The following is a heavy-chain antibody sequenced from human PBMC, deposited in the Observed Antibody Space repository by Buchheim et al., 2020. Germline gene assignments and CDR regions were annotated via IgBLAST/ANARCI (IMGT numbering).Heavy chain of an antibody. CDR3: ARDRDYDFWSAYSYKYYFDF. Sequence: QVQVVQSGAEVKKPGASVKVSCKTSGYKFTSNAIHWVRQAPGQRLEWMGWINAGNGNTKYSQKFQGRVTFTRDTSASTAYMELSSLRSEDTAIYYCARDRDYDFWSAYSYKYYFDFWGQGTL. CDR1: GYKFTSNA. CDR2: INAGNGNT. D-gene: IGHD3-3*01. V-gene: IGHV1-3*01. J-gene: IGHJ4*02.